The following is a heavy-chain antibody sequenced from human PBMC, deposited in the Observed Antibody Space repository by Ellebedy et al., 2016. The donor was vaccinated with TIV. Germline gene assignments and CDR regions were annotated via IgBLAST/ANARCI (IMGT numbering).Heavy chain of an antibody. D-gene: IGHD6-13*01. J-gene: IGHJ2*01. Sequence: MPGGSLRLSCTVSGYSISSNYYWGWVRQPPGKGLEWIASIYYTGSANYSPSLKSRVTISVDTSKNQISLTLMTSVSAADTAVYYCARVAITAAVGGGYFDLWGRGTLVTVSS. CDR2: IYYTGSA. CDR1: GYSISSNYY. CDR3: ARVAITAAVGGGYFDL. V-gene: IGHV4-38-2*02.